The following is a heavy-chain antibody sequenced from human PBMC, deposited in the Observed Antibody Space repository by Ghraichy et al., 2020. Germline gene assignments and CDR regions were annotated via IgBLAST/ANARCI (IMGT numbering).Heavy chain of an antibody. CDR1: GGSISSYY. Sequence: SQTLSLPCTVAGGSISSYYWSWIRQPPGKGLEWIGYIYSSGSTNYNPSLKSRVTMSVDPSQNQVSLKLNSVTAADTAVYYCVREVIHPGYSSGPFDYWGQGTLVTVSS. D-gene: IGHD6-19*01. V-gene: IGHV4-59*01. J-gene: IGHJ4*02. CDR2: IYSSGST. CDR3: VREVIHPGYSSGPFDY.